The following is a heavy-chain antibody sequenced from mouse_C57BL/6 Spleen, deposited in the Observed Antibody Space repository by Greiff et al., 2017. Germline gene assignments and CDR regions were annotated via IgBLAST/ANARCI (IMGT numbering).Heavy chain of an antibody. V-gene: IGHV1-15*01. CDR2: IDPETGGT. CDR1: GYTFTDYE. CDR3: TRGYVNFDY. J-gene: IGHJ2*01. Sequence: QVQLKESGAELVRPGASVTLSCKASGYTFTDYEMHWVKQTPVHGLEWIGAIDPETGGTAYNQKFKGKAILTADKSSSTAYMELRSLTSEDSAVYYCTRGYVNFDYWGQGTTLTVSS. D-gene: IGHD2-2*01.